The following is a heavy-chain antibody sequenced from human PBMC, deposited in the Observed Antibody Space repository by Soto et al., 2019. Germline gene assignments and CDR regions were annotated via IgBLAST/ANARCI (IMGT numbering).Heavy chain of an antibody. J-gene: IGHJ4*02. Sequence: QVQLVESGGGVVQPGRSLRLSCAASGFTFNSYGMHWVRQAPGKGLEWVVVIWYDGSKKYYADSVKGRFTISRDNSKNTLYLQMNSLRAEDTAVYYCARASSSWYGIDYWGQGTLVTVSS. CDR1: GFTFNSYG. D-gene: IGHD6-13*01. V-gene: IGHV3-33*01. CDR2: IWYDGSKK. CDR3: ARASSSWYGIDY.